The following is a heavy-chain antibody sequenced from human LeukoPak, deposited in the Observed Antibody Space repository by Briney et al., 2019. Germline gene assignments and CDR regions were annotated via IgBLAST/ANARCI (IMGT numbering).Heavy chain of an antibody. V-gene: IGHV3-30*02. CDR2: IQYDDSEK. J-gene: IGHJ6*02. CDR1: GFTFTFSTSG. Sequence: GGSLRLSCAASGFTFTFSTSGMHWVRQAPGKGLEWVAFIQYDDSEKSYADSVKGRCTTSRDNSKNTVYLQMNSLRAEDTAVYYCARDDILTGYPSAYYYYGMDVWGQGTTVTVSS. D-gene: IGHD3-9*01. CDR3: ARDDILTGYPSAYYYYGMDV.